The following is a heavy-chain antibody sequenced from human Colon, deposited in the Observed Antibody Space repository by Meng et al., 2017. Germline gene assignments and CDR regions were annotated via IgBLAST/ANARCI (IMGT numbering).Heavy chain of an antibody. V-gene: IGHV4-4*02. CDR3: ASFPPPGKQWLVTDY. CDR2: IYHSGST. D-gene: IGHD6-19*01. Sequence: QGQLRESGRGLVMPSGTLSLTCAVSGGSISSSNWWSWVRQPPGKGLEWIGEIYHSGSTNYNPSLKSRVTISVDKSKNQFSLKLSSVTAADTAVYYCASFPPPGKQWLVTDYWGQGTLVTVSS. J-gene: IGHJ4*02. CDR1: GGSISSSNW.